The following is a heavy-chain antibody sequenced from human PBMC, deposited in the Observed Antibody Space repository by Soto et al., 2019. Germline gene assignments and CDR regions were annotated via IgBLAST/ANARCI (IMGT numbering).Heavy chain of an antibody. J-gene: IGHJ4*02. CDR3: ASYSYGLYYFDY. CDR2: ISYDGSNK. V-gene: IGHV3-30*03. CDR1: GFTFSSYG. D-gene: IGHD5-18*01. Sequence: GGSLRLSCAASGFTFSSYGMHWVRQAPGKGLEWVAVISYDGSNKYYADSVKGRFTISRDNSKNTLYLQMNSLRAEDTAVYYCASYSYGLYYFDYWGQGTLVTVSS.